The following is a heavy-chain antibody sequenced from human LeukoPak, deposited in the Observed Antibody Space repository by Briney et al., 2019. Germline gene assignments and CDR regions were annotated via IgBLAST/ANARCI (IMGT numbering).Heavy chain of an antibody. CDR1: GYTFTGYY. J-gene: IGHJ4*02. CDR3: ARADINYYDSSGSHWGPDY. D-gene: IGHD3-22*01. V-gene: IGHV1-2*02. CDR2: INPNSGGT. Sequence: ASVKVSCKASGYTFTGYYMHWVRQAPGQGLEWMGWINPNSGGTNYAQKFQGRVTMTRDTSISTAYMELSRLRSDDTAVYYCARADINYYDSSGSHWGPDYWGQGTLVTVSS.